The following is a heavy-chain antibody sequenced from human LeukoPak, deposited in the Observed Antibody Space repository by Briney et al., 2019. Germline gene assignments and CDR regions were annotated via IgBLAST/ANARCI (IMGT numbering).Heavy chain of an antibody. V-gene: IGHV4-38-2*01. CDR2: IYHSGST. D-gene: IGHD6-19*01. J-gene: IGHJ5*02. Sequence: SETLSLTCAVSGYSISSGYYWGWIRQRPGKGLEWIGSIYHSGSTYYNPSLKSRVTIAVDPSKNHFSLKLSSVTAADTAVYYCARRVSATDSSGWSNWFDPWGQGTLVTVSS. CDR3: ARRVSATDSSGWSNWFDP. CDR1: GYSISSGYY.